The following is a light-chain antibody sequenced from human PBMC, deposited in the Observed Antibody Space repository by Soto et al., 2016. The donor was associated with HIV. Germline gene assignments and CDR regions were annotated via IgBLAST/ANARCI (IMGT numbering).Light chain of an antibody. CDR3: QVWDASTDLVV. J-gene: IGLJ2*01. Sequence: SYELTQPPSLSVAPRKTARITCGGNNVGSKSVQWYQQKPGQAPVLVVYDDSDRPSGIPERFSGSNSGNTATLSISRVEAGDEADYYCQVWDASTDLVVFGGGTKLNRP. CDR1: NVGSKS. V-gene: IGLV3-21*03. CDR2: DDS.